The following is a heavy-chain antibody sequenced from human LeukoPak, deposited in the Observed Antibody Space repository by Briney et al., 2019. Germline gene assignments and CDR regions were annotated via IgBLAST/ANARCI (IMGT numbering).Heavy chain of an antibody. V-gene: IGHV3-30-3*01. CDR3: ARDSAPEGDVPLFDY. CDR1: GCTFISYA. CDR2: ISYDGSNK. J-gene: IGHJ4*02. D-gene: IGHD5-24*01. Sequence: GWSVSLSCAASGCTFISYAMHWVRQAPAKGLDGVAVISYDGSNKYYADSVKGRFTISRDNSKNTLYLQMNSLRAEDTAVYYCARDSAPEGDVPLFDYWGQGTLVSVSS.